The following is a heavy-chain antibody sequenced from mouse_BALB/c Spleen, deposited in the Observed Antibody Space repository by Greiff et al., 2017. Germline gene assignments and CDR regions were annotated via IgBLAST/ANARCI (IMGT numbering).Heavy chain of an antibody. Sequence: EVKVVESGGGLVKPGGSLKLSCAASGFTFSSYAMSWVRQTPEKRLEWVASISSGGSTYYPDSVKGRFTISRDNARNILYLQMSSLRSEDTAMYYCARGLGSSRWYFDVWGAGTTVTVSS. CDR1: GFTFSSYA. CDR3: ARGLGSSRWYFDV. V-gene: IGHV5-6-5*01. J-gene: IGHJ1*01. CDR2: ISSGGST. D-gene: IGHD1-1*01.